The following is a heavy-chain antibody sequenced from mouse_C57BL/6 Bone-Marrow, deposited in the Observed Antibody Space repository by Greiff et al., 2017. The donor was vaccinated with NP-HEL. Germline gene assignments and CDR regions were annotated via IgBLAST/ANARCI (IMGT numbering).Heavy chain of an antibody. CDR1: GFTFSSYA. Sequence: EVKVVESGGGLVKPGGSLKLSCAASGFTFSSYAMSWVRQTPEKRLEWVATISDGGSYTYYPDNVKGRFTISRDNAKNNLYLQMSQLKSEDTAMYYCARDLYGNYAFDYWGQGTTLTVSS. J-gene: IGHJ2*01. CDR2: ISDGGSYT. V-gene: IGHV5-4*01. D-gene: IGHD2-1*01. CDR3: ARDLYGNYAFDY.